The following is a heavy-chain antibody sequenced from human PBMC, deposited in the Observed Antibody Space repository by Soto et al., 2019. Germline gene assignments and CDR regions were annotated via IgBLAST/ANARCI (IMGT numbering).Heavy chain of an antibody. J-gene: IGHJ4*02. V-gene: IGHV3-48*01. Sequence: EVQLVESGGGLVQPGGSLRLSCAASGFTFSSYSMNWVRQAPGKGLEWVSYISSSSSTKYYADSVKGRFTISRDNAKNSLYLQMNSLRAEDTAVYYCARDSCSSTSCYDWGQGTLVTVSS. CDR1: GFTFSSYS. CDR3: ARDSCSSTSCYD. CDR2: ISSSSSTK. D-gene: IGHD2-2*01.